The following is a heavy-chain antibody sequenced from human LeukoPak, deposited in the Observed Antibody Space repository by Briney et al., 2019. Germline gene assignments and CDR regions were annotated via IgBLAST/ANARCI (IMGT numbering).Heavy chain of an antibody. CDR2: IYYSGST. J-gene: IGHJ4*02. CDR1: GGSISSYY. Sequence: PSETLSLTCTVSGGSISSYYWSWIRQPPGKGLEWIGYIYYSGSTNYNPSLMSRVTISVDTSKNQFSLKLSSVTAADTAMYYCARHGLHPDGLGYWGQGTLVTVSS. V-gene: IGHV4-59*08. D-gene: IGHD3-16*01. CDR3: ARHGLHPDGLGY.